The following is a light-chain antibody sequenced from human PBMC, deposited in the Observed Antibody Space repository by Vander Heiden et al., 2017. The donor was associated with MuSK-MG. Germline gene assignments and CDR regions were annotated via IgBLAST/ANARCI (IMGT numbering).Light chain of an antibody. V-gene: IGKV3-11*01. Sequence: IVLTQSPATLSLSPGERATLSCRASQSVSSYLAWYQQKPGQAPRLLIYDTSNRATGIPARFSGSGSGTDFTLTISSLEPEDFAVYYCQHRSSWPPWTCGQGTKVEIK. CDR3: QHRSSWPPWT. CDR1: QSVSSY. CDR2: DTS. J-gene: IGKJ1*01.